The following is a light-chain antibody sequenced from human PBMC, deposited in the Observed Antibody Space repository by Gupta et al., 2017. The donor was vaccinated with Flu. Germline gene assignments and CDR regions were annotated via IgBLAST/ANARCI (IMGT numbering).Light chain of an antibody. CDR1: NIGSKN. V-gene: IGLV3-21*03. J-gene: IGLJ2*01. CDR2: DDS. CDR3: QVWDTSTDHPGVV. Sequence: SSVLTQPPSVSVAPGKTASITCGGNNIGSKNVHWYQQKPGQAPVLVVQDDSDRPSGIPERFSGSNSGNTATLTINRVEAGDEADYYCQVWDTSTDHPGVVFGGGTKLTVL.